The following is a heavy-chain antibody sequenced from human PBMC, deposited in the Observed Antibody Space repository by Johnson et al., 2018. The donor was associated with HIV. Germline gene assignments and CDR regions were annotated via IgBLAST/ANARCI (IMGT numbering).Heavy chain of an antibody. D-gene: IGHD2-2*01. V-gene: IGHV3-33*01. CDR2: IWYDGNNK. CDR1: GFTFSSYG. Sequence: VQLVESGGGVVQPGGSLRLSCVVSGFTFSSYGMHWVRQAPGKGLEWVAFIWYDGNNKFYTDSVKGRFTISRDGSKNTLFLQMNSLRAEDTAVYYCARRCSSSSCSHGAFDIWGQGTMVTVSS. J-gene: IGHJ3*02. CDR3: ARRCSSSSCSHGAFDI.